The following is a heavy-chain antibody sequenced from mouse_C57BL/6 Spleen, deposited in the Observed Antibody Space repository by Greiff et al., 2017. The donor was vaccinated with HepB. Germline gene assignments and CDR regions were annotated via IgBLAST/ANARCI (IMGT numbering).Heavy chain of an antibody. CDR3: ARGGYYGSSPAWFAY. CDR2: IYPSDSET. Sequence: VQLQQSGAELVRPGSSVKLSCKASGYTFTSYWMDWVKQRPGQGLEWIGNIYPSDSETHYNQKFKDKATLTVDKSSSTAYMQLSSLTSEDSAVYSCARGGYYGSSPAWFAYWGQGTLVTVSA. CDR1: GYTFTSYW. J-gene: IGHJ3*01. D-gene: IGHD1-1*01. V-gene: IGHV1-61*01.